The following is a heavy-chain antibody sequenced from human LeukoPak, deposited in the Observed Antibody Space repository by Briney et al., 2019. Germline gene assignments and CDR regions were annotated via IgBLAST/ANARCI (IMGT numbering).Heavy chain of an antibody. CDR2: ISGSGGST. V-gene: IGHV3-23*01. J-gene: IGHJ4*02. CDR1: GFTFSSYA. D-gene: IGHD6-6*01. CDR3: TSSSSSANY. Sequence: GGSLRLSCAASGFTFSSYAMSWVRQAPGKGLEWVSAISGSGGSTYYADSVKDRFTISRDNSKNTLYLQMNSLRAEDTAVYYCTSSSSSANYWGQGTLVTVSS.